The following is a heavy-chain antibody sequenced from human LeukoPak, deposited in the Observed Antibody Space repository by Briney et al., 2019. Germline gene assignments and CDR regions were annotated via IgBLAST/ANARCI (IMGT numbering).Heavy chain of an antibody. J-gene: IGHJ4*02. Sequence: SGGSLRLSCAASGFTFSHYWMHWVRQAPGKGLVWVSRIESDGGRTDYADSLKGRFTISRDNAKNMLYLEMNSLRAEDTAVCYCARVGHCSSTACFIDYWGQGTLVTVSS. CDR1: GFTFSHYW. V-gene: IGHV3-74*01. D-gene: IGHD2-2*01. CDR2: IESDGGRT. CDR3: ARVGHCSSTACFIDY.